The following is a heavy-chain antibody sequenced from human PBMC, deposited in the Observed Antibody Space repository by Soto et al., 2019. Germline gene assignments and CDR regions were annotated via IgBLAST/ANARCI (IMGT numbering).Heavy chain of an antibody. D-gene: IGHD3-3*01. J-gene: IGHJ6*02. CDR3: ARDPVWSGYYIEAGRDYYGMDV. Sequence: ASVKVSCKASGYTFTSYGISWVRQAPGQGLEWMGWISAYNGNTNYAQKLQGRVTMTTDTSTSTAYMELRSLRSDDTAVYYCARDPVWSGYYIEAGRDYYGMDVWGQGTTVTV. CDR1: GYTFTSYG. CDR2: ISAYNGNT. V-gene: IGHV1-18*01.